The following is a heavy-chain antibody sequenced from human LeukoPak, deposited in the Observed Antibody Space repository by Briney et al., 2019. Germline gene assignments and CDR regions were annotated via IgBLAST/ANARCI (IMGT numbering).Heavy chain of an antibody. J-gene: IGHJ4*02. CDR3: AKTPLNYYDTSGETGFDY. D-gene: IGHD3-22*01. CDR2: ISGSGLST. Sequence: GGSLRLSCTVSGFTVSSNSMSWVRQAPGKGLEWVSTISGSGLSTYYADSVKGRFTISRDNSKNTLYLQMNGLRAEDTAIYYCAKTPLNYYDTSGETGFDYWGQGTLVTVSS. CDR1: GFTVSSNS. V-gene: IGHV3-23*01.